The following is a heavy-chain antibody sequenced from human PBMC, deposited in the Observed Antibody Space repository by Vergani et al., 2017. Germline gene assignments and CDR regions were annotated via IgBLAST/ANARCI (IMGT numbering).Heavy chain of an antibody. J-gene: IGHJ4*02. D-gene: IGHD3-22*01. CDR3: AIVTDYYHSSCYYLDY. CDR1: GYSLTELT. CDR2: FDPEHGEV. Sequence: QVQLVQSGSEVRKPGASVKVSCQVSGYSLTELTIHWVRQAPGKGLEWMGGFDPEHGEVTFTHHIQGRVTMTEDRSTDTAYMELRSLRPEDTALYYCAIVTDYYHSSCYYLDYWGQGTLVTVSS. V-gene: IGHV1-24*01.